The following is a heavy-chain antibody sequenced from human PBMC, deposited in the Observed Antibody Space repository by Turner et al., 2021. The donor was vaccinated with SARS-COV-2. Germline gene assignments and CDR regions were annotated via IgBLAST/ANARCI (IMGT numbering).Heavy chain of an antibody. CDR3: ARGHYYDSRGYYPQAFDI. D-gene: IGHD3-22*01. Sequence: EVQLVESGGGLVKAGGSLRLCCAATGFIFSSYSMNWVRQATGKGLAWVASISSSSSDIYYADSVKGRFTISRDNAKNSLYLQMNSLRAEDTAVYYCARGHYYDSRGYYPQAFDIWGQGTMVTVSS. V-gene: IGHV3-21*01. J-gene: IGHJ3*02. CDR2: ISSSSSDI. CDR1: GFIFSSYS.